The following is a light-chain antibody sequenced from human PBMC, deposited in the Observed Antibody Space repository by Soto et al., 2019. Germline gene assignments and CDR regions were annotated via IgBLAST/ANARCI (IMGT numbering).Light chain of an antibody. Sequence: EIVLTQSPGTLSLSPGERATLSCRASQSVSSSYLAWYQQKPGQAPRLLIYGASSRATGVPDRFSGSGYGTDFTLTISRLESEDFAVYYCQQYGSSPPWTFGQGTKVEIK. CDR2: GAS. J-gene: IGKJ1*01. CDR1: QSVSSSY. V-gene: IGKV3-20*01. CDR3: QQYGSSPPWT.